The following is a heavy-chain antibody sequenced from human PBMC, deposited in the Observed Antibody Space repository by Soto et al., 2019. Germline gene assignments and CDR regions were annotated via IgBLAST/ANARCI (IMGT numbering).Heavy chain of an antibody. Sequence: ASETLSLTYTVSGGSISSYYWSWIRQSPGKGLEWIGYIHYSGSTKSNPSLKSRVTISVDTSRNQVSLKLSSVTAADSAVYFCARARYQLLHPYYYGMDVWGQGTTVTVSS. CDR2: IHYSGST. CDR3: ARARYQLLHPYYYGMDV. J-gene: IGHJ6*02. D-gene: IGHD2-2*01. CDR1: GGSISSYY. V-gene: IGHV4-59*01.